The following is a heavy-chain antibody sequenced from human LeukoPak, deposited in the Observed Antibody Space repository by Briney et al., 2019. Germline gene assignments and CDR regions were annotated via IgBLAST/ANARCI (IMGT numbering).Heavy chain of an antibody. Sequence: PSETLSLTCTVSGGSISSYYWSWIRQPPGKGLEWIAYIYYSGSTHYNPSLKSRVTISVDTSKNQFSLKLRSVTAADTAVYYCARTTEGYVRGPGYSYYYYMDVWGKGTTVTISS. D-gene: IGHD3-16*01. CDR2: IYYSGST. J-gene: IGHJ6*03. CDR3: ARTTEGYVRGPGYSYYYYMDV. V-gene: IGHV4-59*01. CDR1: GGSISSYY.